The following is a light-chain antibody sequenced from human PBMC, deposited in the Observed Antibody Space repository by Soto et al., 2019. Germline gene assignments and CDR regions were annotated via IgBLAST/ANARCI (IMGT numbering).Light chain of an antibody. CDR1: QSVLYSSDNKND. CDR3: QQYYTPPWT. J-gene: IGKJ1*01. V-gene: IGKV4-1*01. CDR2: WAS. Sequence: DIVMTQSPDSLAVSLGERATINCKSSQSVLYSSDNKNDLAWYQQKSGQPPKLLIYWASTRAFGVPDRFSGRGSGTNFTLTIRSLQAEHVAVYYCQQYYTPPWTFGQGTKVEIK.